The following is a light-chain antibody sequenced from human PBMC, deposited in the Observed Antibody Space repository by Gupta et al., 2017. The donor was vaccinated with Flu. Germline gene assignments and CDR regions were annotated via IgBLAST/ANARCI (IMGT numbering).Light chain of an antibody. CDR2: DVS. V-gene: IGLV2-14*04. J-gene: IGLJ1*01. Sequence: GTSIDVGGSNYVSWYQQHPGKAPKLMIYDVSNRPSGVSSRFSGSKSGNTASLTISGLQPEDETDYYCSSYTSSNTLYVFGTGTKVTVL. CDR3: SSYTSSNTLYV. CDR1: SIDVGGSNY.